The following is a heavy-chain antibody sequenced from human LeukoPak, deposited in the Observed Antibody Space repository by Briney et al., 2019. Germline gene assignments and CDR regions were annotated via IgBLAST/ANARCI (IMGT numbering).Heavy chain of an antibody. CDR1: GYTFTSYG. V-gene: IGHV1-18*01. CDR2: ISAYNGNT. CDR3: ARGPYCGGGTCYTLGAFDI. Sequence: ASVKVSCKASGYTFTSYGISWLRQAPGQGLKWMGWISAYNGNTNYAQKLQGRVTMTTDTSTSTAYMELRSLRSDDTAVYYCARGPYCGGGTCYTLGAFDIWGQGTLASVSS. J-gene: IGHJ3*02. D-gene: IGHD2-15*01.